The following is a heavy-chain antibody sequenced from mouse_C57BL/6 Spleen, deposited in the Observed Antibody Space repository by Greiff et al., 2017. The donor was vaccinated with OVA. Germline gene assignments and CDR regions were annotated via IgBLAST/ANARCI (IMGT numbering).Heavy chain of an antibody. CDR2: ISYDGSN. Sequence: VQLKESGPGLVKPSQSLSLTCSVTGYSITSGYYWNWIRQFPGNKLEWMGYISYDGSNNYNPSLKNRISITRDTSKNQLFLKLNSVTTEDTATYYCARGLGRDAMDYWGQGTSVTVSS. CDR1: GYSITSGYY. J-gene: IGHJ4*01. CDR3: ARGLGRDAMDY. D-gene: IGHD4-1*01. V-gene: IGHV3-6*01.